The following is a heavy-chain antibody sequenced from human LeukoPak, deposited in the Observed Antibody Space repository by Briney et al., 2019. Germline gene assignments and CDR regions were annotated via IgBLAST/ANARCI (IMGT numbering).Heavy chain of an antibody. Sequence: GGSLRLSCAASGFTFNTYAMSWVRQAPWERLQWVSGISDSGGNTYYADSVRGRFTISRDNSKNTLYLQMNSLRAEDTAVYYCAKDLGGYSYGYSGDAFDIWGQGTMVTVSS. D-gene: IGHD5-18*01. CDR2: ISDSGGNT. CDR3: AKDLGGYSYGYSGDAFDI. CDR1: GFTFNTYA. J-gene: IGHJ3*02. V-gene: IGHV3-23*01.